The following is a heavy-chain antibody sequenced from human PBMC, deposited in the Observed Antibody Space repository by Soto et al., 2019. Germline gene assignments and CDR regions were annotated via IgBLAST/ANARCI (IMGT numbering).Heavy chain of an antibody. D-gene: IGHD1-26*01. CDR3: AREVVLTKWYFDH. J-gene: IGHJ4*02. V-gene: IGHV3-30-3*01. CDR1: GVTFSGYS. Sequence: GGSLRLSCAASGVTFSGYSMHWFRQAPGKGLEWVAVTSSDGGTKFYADSVKRRFTASSDNSKNTLYLQINSTRAEDTAVYLCAREVVLTKWYFDHWGQGISVPVSP. CDR2: TSSDGGTK.